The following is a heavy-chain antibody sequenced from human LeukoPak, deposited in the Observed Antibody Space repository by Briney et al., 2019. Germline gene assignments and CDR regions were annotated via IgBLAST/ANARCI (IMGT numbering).Heavy chain of an antibody. J-gene: IGHJ4*02. V-gene: IGHV3-23*01. CDR2: ISDTGATT. CDR3: ASRPRADIGPLDF. Sequence: PGGSLRFSGAGSGFTFSSYAMSWVRQAPGKGLEWVSAISDTGATTYDADSVKGQCTISRDNSRSTLYLQMNSLRTDETAIYYCASRPRADIGPLDFWGQGTLVTVSS. D-gene: IGHD1-14*01. CDR1: GFTFSSYA.